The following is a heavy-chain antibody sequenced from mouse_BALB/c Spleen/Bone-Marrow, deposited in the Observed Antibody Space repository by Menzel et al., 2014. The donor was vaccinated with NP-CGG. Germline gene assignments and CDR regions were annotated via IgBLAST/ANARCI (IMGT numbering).Heavy chain of an antibody. CDR2: ILPGSGST. J-gene: IGHJ2*01. D-gene: IGHD1-1*01. CDR1: GYTSSSYW. CDR3: AREDYYGSSYGDY. V-gene: IGHV1-9*01. Sequence: VHLVESGAELMKPGASVKISCKATGYTSSSYWMEWVKQRPGHGLEWIGEILPGSGSTNYNEKFKGKATFTADTSSNTAYMQLSSLTSEDSAVYYCAREDYYGSSYGDYWGQGTTLTVSS.